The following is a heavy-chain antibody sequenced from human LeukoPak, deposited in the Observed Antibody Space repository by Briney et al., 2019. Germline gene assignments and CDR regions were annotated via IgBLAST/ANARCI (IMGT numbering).Heavy chain of an antibody. CDR3: ARAFYLTGYYPPGY. D-gene: IGHD3-9*01. CDR1: GGTFSSYA. CDR2: IIPIFGTA. V-gene: IGHV1-69*01. J-gene: IGHJ4*02. Sequence: GASVKVSCKASGGTFSSYAISWVRQAPGQGLEWMGGIIPIFGTANYAQKFQGRVTITADESTSTAYMELISLRSEDTAVYYCARAFYLTGYYPPGYWGQGTLVTVSS.